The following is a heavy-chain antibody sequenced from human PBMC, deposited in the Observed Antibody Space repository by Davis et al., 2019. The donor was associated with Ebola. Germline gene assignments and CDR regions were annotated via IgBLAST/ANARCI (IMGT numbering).Heavy chain of an antibody. J-gene: IGHJ4*02. CDR2: IWYDGSNK. D-gene: IGHD4-11*01. Sequence: GGSLRLSCSASSFSFLRFGMHWVRQAPGKGLEWVAVIWYDGSNKYYADSVKGRFTISRDNSKNTLYLQMNSLRAEDTAVYYCARQGSNRNFDYWGQGTLVTVSS. V-gene: IGHV3-33*08. CDR1: SFSFLRFG. CDR3: ARQGSNRNFDY.